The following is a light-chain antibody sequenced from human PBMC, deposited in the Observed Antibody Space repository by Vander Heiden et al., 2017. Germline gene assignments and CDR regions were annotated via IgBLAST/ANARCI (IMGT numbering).Light chain of an antibody. Sequence: HSVLTQPPSASGNPGQTVTISCYGGRYNTGNYTVNWYQQVPGTAPRLLIFKTNQRPSGVPDRFFGSKSGASASLAISGLQSGDEATYDCAAWDDNLSGVLFGGGTKMSVL. CDR1: RYNTGNYT. V-gene: IGLV1-44*01. J-gene: IGLJ2*01. CDR3: AAWDDNLSGVL. CDR2: KTN.